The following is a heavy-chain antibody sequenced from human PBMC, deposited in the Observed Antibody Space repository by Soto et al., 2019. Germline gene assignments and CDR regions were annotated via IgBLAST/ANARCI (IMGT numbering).Heavy chain of an antibody. Sequence: SETLSLTCTVSGGSISSYYWSWIRQPPGKGLEWIGYIYYSGSTNYNPSLKSRVTISVDTSKNQFSLKLSSVTAADTAVYYCARGRLYSGYDYDYYYYYMDVWGKGTTVTVSS. D-gene: IGHD5-12*01. CDR3: ARGRLYSGYDYDYYYYYMDV. V-gene: IGHV4-59*01. J-gene: IGHJ6*03. CDR1: GGSISSYY. CDR2: IYYSGST.